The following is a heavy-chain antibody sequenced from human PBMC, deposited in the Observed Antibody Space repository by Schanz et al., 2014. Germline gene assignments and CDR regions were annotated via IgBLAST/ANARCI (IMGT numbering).Heavy chain of an antibody. J-gene: IGHJ5*02. D-gene: IGHD1-26*01. CDR3: ARVPEPGWFDP. CDR1: GFTFSSYA. V-gene: IGHV3-23*01. CDR2: ISGGGGTT. Sequence: EVQLLESGGGLVQPGGSLRLSCAASGFTFSSYAMSWVRQAPGKGLEWVSAISGGGGTTYYADSVKGRFTISRDNSKNTLYLQMNSLRPEDTAVYYCARVPEPGWFDPWGQGTLVNVSS.